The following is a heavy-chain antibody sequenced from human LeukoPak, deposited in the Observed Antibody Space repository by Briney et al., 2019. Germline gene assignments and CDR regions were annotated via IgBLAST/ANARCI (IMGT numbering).Heavy chain of an antibody. V-gene: IGHV1-69*06. J-gene: IGHJ6*04. CDR3: ARDVSNWNDEDYYYGMDV. CDR1: GGTFSSYA. CDR2: IIPIFGTA. D-gene: IGHD1-1*01. Sequence: ASVKVSCKASGGTFSSYAISWVRQAPGQGLEWTGGIIPIFGTANYAQKFQGRVTITADKSTSTAYMELSSLRSEDTAVYYCARDVSNWNDEDYYYGMDVWGKGTTVTVSS.